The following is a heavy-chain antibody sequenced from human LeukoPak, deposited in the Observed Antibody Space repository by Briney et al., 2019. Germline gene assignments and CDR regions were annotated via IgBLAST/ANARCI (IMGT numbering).Heavy chain of an antibody. V-gene: IGHV4-59*01. Sequence: SETLPLTCTVSGGSISGYYWNWIRQPPGKGLEWIGYIYYSGSTNYNPSLKSRVTVSLDTSKNQFSLKLSSVTAADTAVYYCATARRPDAFDIWGQGTMVTVSS. CDR3: ATARRPDAFDI. CDR2: IYYSGST. CDR1: GGSISGYY. J-gene: IGHJ3*02.